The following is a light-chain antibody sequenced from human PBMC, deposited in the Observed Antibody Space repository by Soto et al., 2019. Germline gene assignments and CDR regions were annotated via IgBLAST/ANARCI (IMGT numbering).Light chain of an antibody. Sequence: EIVLTQSPGTLSLSPGERATLSCRASQSVSSSYLAWYQQKPGQAPRLLIYGASSRATGIPARFSGSRSGTDFTLNISSLEPEDFAVYYCQQYGSSPGTFGQGTKLEIK. CDR2: GAS. CDR1: QSVSSSY. CDR3: QQYGSSPGT. V-gene: IGKV3-20*01. J-gene: IGKJ2*01.